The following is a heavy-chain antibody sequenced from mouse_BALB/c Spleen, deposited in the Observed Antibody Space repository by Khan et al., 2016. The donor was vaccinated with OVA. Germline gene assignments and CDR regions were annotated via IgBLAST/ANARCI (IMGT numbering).Heavy chain of an antibody. Sequence: QMQLEESGAELARPGASVKMSCKASGYTFTSYTIHWIKLRPGQGLEWIGYINPSNGYTNYNQKFKDKATLTADKSSTTAYMQLSSLTSDDSAVYNCVRAGAYYRNDGWFAYWGQGTLVTVSA. CDR1: GYTFTSYT. J-gene: IGHJ3*01. CDR3: VRAGAYYRNDGWFAY. CDR2: INPSNGYT. D-gene: IGHD2-14*01. V-gene: IGHV1-4*01.